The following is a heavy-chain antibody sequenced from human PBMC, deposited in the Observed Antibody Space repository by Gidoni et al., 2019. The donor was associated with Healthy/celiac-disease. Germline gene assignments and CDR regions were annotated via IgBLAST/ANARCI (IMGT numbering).Heavy chain of an antibody. CDR2: ISYDGSNK. V-gene: IGHV3-30-3*01. J-gene: IGHJ4*02. CDR3: ARDGRPVAGTGGFDY. Sequence: QVQLVESGGGVVQPGRSLRLSCAASGFPFSSYAMHWVRQAPGKGLEWVAVISYDGSNKYYADSVKGRFTISRDNSKNTLYLQMNSLRAEDTAVYYCARDGRPVAGTGGFDYWGQGTLVTVSS. CDR1: GFPFSSYA. D-gene: IGHD6-19*01.